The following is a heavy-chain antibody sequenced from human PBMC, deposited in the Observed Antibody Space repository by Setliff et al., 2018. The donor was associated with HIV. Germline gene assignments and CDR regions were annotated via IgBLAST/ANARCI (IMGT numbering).Heavy chain of an antibody. CDR3: ATKVYCTNGVCLDAFDI. V-gene: IGHV1-2*06. CDR1: GYTFTGYF. J-gene: IGHJ3*02. Sequence: VKVSCKSSGYTFTGYFIHWVRQAPGQGLEWMGRIIPNSAGTNYAQKFQGRVTMTRDTSISTAYMELSRLRSDDTAVYYCATKVYCTNGVCLDAFDIWGQGTMVTVSS. CDR2: IIPNSAGT. D-gene: IGHD2-8*01.